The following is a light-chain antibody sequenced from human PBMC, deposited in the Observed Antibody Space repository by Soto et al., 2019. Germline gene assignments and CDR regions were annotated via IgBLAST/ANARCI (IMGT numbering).Light chain of an antibody. CDR1: TNDVGRYNY. CDR2: EVS. V-gene: IGLV2-8*01. J-gene: IGLJ2*01. CDR3: SSFEGGDSLRV. Sequence: QSALTQPPSASASPGQSVTISCTGTTNDVGRYNYVSWFQHHPGKAPKLIIYEVSERPSGVPDRFSGSKSGNTAYLTVSGLHAEDEADYYCSSFEGGDSLRVFGGGTKLTVL.